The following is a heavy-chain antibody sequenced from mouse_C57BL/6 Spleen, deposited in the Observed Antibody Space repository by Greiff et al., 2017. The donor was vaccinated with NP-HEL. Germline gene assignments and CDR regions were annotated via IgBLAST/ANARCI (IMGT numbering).Heavy chain of an antibody. Sequence: QVQLQQSGAELARPGASVKLSCKASGYTFTSYGISWVKQRTGQGLEWIGEIYPRSGNTYYNEKFKGKATLTADKSSSTAYMELRSLTSEDSAVYFCARSDYGSSSFAYWGQGTLVTVSA. CDR2: IYPRSGNT. D-gene: IGHD1-1*01. J-gene: IGHJ3*01. V-gene: IGHV1-81*01. CDR1: GYTFTSYG. CDR3: ARSDYGSSSFAY.